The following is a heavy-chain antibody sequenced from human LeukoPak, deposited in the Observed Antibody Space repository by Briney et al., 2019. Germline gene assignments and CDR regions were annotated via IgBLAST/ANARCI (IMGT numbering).Heavy chain of an antibody. D-gene: IGHD6-19*01. CDR3: ARGRGRGWSSEVGAFDI. V-gene: IGHV4-59*01. J-gene: IGHJ3*02. CDR2: ILYSGST. CDR1: GGSISSYY. Sequence: PSETLSLTCTVSGGSISSYYWTWIRQSPGKGLEWIGCILYSGSTNYNPSLKNQGTISIDTSKKRFSLNLSSVTAADTAVYYCARGRGRGWSSEVGAFDIWGQGRMVTVSS.